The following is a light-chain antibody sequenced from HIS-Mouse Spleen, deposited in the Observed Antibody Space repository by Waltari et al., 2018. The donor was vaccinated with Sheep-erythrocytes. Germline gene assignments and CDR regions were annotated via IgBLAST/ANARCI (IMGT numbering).Light chain of an antibody. CDR1: SSEVGGYNY. Sequence: QSALTQPRSVSGSPGQSVTISCTGTSSEVGGYNYVSWYKQHPGKAPTLMIYDVSKRAAGVPERFSGSKSGNTASLTISGLQAEDEADYYCCSYPGSYNHVFATGTKVTVL. J-gene: IGLJ1*01. V-gene: IGLV2-11*01. CDR3: CSYPGSYNHV. CDR2: DVS.